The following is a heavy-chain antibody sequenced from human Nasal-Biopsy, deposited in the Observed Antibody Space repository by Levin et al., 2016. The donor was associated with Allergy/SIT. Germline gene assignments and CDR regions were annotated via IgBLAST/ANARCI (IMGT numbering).Heavy chain of an antibody. CDR2: IDWDDDK. CDR1: GFSLNTGGMC. V-gene: IGHV2-70*11. CDR3: ARPVHYDYGLYYFGY. Sequence: SGPTLVKPTQTLTLTCTFSGFSLNTGGMCVTWIRQPPGKALEWLARIDWDDDKYYNTSLKTRLTISKDTSKNQVVLTMTNMDPLDTATYYCARPVHYDYGLYYFGYWGQGMLVTVSS. J-gene: IGHJ4*02. D-gene: IGHD3-16*01.